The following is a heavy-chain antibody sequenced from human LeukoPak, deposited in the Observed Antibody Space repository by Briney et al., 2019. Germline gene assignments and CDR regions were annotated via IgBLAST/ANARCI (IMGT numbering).Heavy chain of an antibody. V-gene: IGHV3-21*06. Sequence: GGALRLSCAVCGCTFSSCSRNWGRQAPGKGREGCSCISNSGSSAYYADSVTGRFTISRDNATNSLYPQMNSLRPADTAVYYCARHRAPYCTGGTCYSTGDYWGQATLVTVSS. CDR2: ISNSGSSA. J-gene: IGHJ4*02. CDR3: ARHRAPYCTGGTCYSTGDY. CDR1: GCTFSSCS. D-gene: IGHD2-15*01.